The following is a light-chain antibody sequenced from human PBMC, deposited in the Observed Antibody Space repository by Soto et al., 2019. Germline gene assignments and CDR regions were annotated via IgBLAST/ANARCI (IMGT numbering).Light chain of an antibody. CDR1: QSINNY. Sequence: EIVLTQSPATLSLSPGERATLSCRASQSINNYLAWYQQKPGQPPRLLIYDAFNRATGIPARFSGSGSGTDFTLTINSLEPEDFAVYYCQHRYNWPQSFGQGTKVEIK. CDR2: DAF. V-gene: IGKV3-11*01. CDR3: QHRYNWPQS. J-gene: IGKJ1*01.